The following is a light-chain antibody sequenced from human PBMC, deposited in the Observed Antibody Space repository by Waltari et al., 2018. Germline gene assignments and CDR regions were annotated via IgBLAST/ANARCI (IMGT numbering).Light chain of an antibody. J-gene: IGKJ1*01. CDR3: QHYXXXPXT. CDR1: QSVSXXX. CDR2: GAS. V-gene: IGKV3-20*01. Sequence: CXXXQSVSXXXAWYQXKPGQAPRLLIYGASNRATGIPDRFSGXXSGXXXSLIISXLEPEDXAVYYXQHYXXXPXTFGQGTKVEI.